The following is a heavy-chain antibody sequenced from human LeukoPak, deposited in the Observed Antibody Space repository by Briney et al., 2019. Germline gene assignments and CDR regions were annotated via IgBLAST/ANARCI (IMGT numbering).Heavy chain of an antibody. D-gene: IGHD3-16*02. CDR2: IYYSGST. V-gene: IGHV4-59*01. Sequence: SETLSLTCTVSRGSISSYYWSWMRQPPGRGLEWMGYIYYSGSTNYNPSLKSRVTIPVDTSKKQFSLKLSSMTAGDTAVYYCAGDFPPGAWGGYPVPAFDIWGQGTMVTVSS. CDR1: RGSISSYY. J-gene: IGHJ3*02. CDR3: AGDFPPGAWGGYPVPAFDI.